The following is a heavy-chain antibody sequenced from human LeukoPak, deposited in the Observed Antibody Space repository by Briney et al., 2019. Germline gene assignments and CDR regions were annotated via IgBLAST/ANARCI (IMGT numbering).Heavy chain of an antibody. V-gene: IGHV4-39*01. CDR1: GGSISSGSYY. Sequence: SETLSLTCNVSGGSISSGSYYWAWLRQSPEKGLEWIASIYYSGSTHYNPSLRSRATISRDTSKNQFSLKLSSVSAADTEVYFCARWYEYWGQGTLVTVSS. CDR2: IYYSGST. D-gene: IGHD4-23*01. CDR3: ARWYEY. J-gene: IGHJ4*02.